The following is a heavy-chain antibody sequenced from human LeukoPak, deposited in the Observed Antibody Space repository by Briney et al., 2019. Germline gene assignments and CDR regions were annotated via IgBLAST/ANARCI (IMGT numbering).Heavy chain of an antibody. CDR1: GGTFSSYA. Sequence: XVKVSCKASGGTFSSYAISWVRQAPGQGLEWMGRIIPIFGTANYAQKLQGRVTITTDESTSTAYMELSSLRSEDTAVYYCARNHYYDSSGYYLLDAFDIWGQGTMVTVSS. V-gene: IGHV1-69*05. D-gene: IGHD3-22*01. CDR2: IIPIFGTA. J-gene: IGHJ3*02. CDR3: ARNHYYDSSGYYLLDAFDI.